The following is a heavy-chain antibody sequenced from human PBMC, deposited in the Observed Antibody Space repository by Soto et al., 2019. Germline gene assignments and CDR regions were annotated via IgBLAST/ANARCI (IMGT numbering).Heavy chain of an antibody. CDR2: IIPIFGTA. V-gene: IGHV1-69*01. CDR1: GGTFSSNA. Sequence: QVQLVQSGAEVKKPGSSVKVSCKASGGTFSSNAISWVRQAPGQGLEWMGGIIPIFGTANYAQKFQGRVTITADESTSTAYMELSSLRSEDTAVYYCARDLTVRGGGENWFDPWGQGTLVTVSS. J-gene: IGHJ5*02. D-gene: IGHD3-10*01. CDR3: ARDLTVRGGGENWFDP.